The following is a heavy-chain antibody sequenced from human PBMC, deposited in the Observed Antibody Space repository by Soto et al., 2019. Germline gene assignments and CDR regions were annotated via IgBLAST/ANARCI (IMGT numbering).Heavy chain of an antibody. V-gene: IGHV4-59*01. CDR2: IYYSGST. Sequence: PSETLSLTCTVSGGSIISYDWSWIRQPPGKGLEWIGYIYYSGSTNYNPSLKSRVTISVDTSKNQFSLKLSSVTAADTAVYYCARSGRYSSSSKSFDYWGQGTLVTVSS. J-gene: IGHJ4*02. CDR1: GGSIISYD. D-gene: IGHD6-6*01. CDR3: ARSGRYSSSSKSFDY.